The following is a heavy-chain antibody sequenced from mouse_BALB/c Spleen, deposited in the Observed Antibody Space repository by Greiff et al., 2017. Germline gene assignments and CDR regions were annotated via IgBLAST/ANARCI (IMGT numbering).Heavy chain of an antibody. Sequence: VQLKQSGPELVKPGASVKISCKASGYTFTDYNMHWVKQSHGKSLEWIGYIYPYNGGTGYNQKFKSKATLTVDNSSSTAYMELRSLTSADSAVYYCANSLLRPHYAMDYWGQGTSVTVSS. V-gene: IGHV1S29*02. CDR1: GYTFTDYN. J-gene: IGHJ4*01. CDR3: ANSLLRPHYAMDY. D-gene: IGHD1-2*01. CDR2: IYPYNGGT.